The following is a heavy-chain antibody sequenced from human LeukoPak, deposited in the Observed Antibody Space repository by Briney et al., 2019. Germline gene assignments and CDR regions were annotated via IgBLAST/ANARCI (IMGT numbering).Heavy chain of an antibody. J-gene: IGHJ4*02. V-gene: IGHV4-39*01. Sequence: KSSETLSLTCTVSGGSISSSSYYWGWIRQPPGKGLEWIGSIYYSGSTYYNPSFKSRVTISVDTSKNQFSLKLSSVTAADTAVYYCARHPATGIWFGELLGFDYWGQGTLVTVSS. CDR1: GGSISSSSYY. CDR2: IYYSGST. D-gene: IGHD3-10*01. CDR3: ARHPATGIWFGELLGFDY.